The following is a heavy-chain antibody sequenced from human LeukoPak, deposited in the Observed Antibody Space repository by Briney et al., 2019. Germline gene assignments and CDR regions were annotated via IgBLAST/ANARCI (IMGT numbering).Heavy chain of an antibody. CDR2: IIPIFGTA. V-gene: IGHV1-69*05. D-gene: IGHD2-15*01. Sequence: GASVKVSCKASGGTFSSYAISWVRQAPGEGLEWMGGIIPIFGTANYAQKFQGRVTITTDESTSTAYMELSSLRSEDTAVYYCARLGYCSSGSCPPDNDYWGQGTLVTVSS. CDR3: ARLGYCSSGSCPPDNDY. J-gene: IGHJ4*02. CDR1: GGTFSSYA.